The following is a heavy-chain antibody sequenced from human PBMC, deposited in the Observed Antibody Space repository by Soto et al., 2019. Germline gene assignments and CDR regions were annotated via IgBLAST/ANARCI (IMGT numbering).Heavy chain of an antibody. J-gene: IGHJ6*03. CDR2: FIPIFGTA. Sequence: GASVKVSCKASGGTFSSYAISWVRQAPGQGLEWMGGFIPIFGTANYAQKFQGRVTITADESTSTAYMELSSLRSEDTAVYYCARRWYYDFWSGLTPPGTNYYMDVWGKGTTVTVSS. V-gene: IGHV1-69*13. D-gene: IGHD3-3*01. CDR1: GGTFSSYA. CDR3: ARRWYYDFWSGLTPPGTNYYMDV.